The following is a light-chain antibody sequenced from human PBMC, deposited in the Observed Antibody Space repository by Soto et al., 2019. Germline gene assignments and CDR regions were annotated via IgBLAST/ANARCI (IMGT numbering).Light chain of an antibody. CDR3: LQHNSYRWT. J-gene: IGKJ1*01. CDR1: QSISSY. Sequence: DIQMTQSPSSLSASVGDRVTITCRASQSISSYLNWYQHKPGKAPKLLIYDASNLDSGVPSRFSGSGSGTEFTLTISSLQPDDFATYYCLQHNSYRWTFGQGTKVDIK. CDR2: DAS. V-gene: IGKV1-17*01.